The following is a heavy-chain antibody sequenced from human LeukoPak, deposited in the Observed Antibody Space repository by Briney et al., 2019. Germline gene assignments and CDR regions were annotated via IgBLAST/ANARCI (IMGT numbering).Heavy chain of an antibody. V-gene: IGHV4-59*01. CDR2: IYYSGST. Sequence: RPSETLSLTCTVSGGSISSYYWSWIRQPPGKGLEWIGYIYYSGSTNYNPSLKSRVTISVDTSKNQFSLKLISVTAADTAVYYCARYNYGRLDYWGQGTLVTVSS. J-gene: IGHJ4*02. CDR3: ARYNYGRLDY. D-gene: IGHD5-18*01. CDR1: GGSISSYY.